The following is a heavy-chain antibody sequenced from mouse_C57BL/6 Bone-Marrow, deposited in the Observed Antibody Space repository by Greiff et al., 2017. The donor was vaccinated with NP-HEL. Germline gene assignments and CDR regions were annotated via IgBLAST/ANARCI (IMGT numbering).Heavy chain of an antibody. Sequence: EVKLMESGGGLVKPGGSLKLSCAASGFTFSDYGMHWVRQAPEKGLEWVAYISSGSSTTYYADTVKGRFTISRDNAKNTLFLQMTSLRSEDTAMYYCAYYYGSSPYYAMDYWGQGTSVTASS. V-gene: IGHV5-17*01. CDR2: ISSGSSTT. J-gene: IGHJ4*01. D-gene: IGHD1-1*01. CDR3: AYYYGSSPYYAMDY. CDR1: GFTFSDYG.